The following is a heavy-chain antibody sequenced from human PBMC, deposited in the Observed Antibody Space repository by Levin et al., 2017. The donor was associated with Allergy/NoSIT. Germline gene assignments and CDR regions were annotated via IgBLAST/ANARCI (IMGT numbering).Heavy chain of an antibody. CDR1: GDTFSSYT. CDR3: AREIPHFDQ. Sequence: PGESLKISCKASGDTFSSYTISWVRQAPGQGLEWMGRIIPIVGITNHAQKFQGRVTITADKSTSTVYMELSSLRSEDTAVYYCAREIPHFDQWGQGTPVIVSS. CDR2: IIPIVGIT. D-gene: IGHD1-14*01. V-gene: IGHV1-69*02. J-gene: IGHJ4*02.